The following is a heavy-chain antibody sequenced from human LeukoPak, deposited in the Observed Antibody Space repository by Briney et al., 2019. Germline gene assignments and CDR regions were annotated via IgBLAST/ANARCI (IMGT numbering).Heavy chain of an antibody. D-gene: IGHD2-21*01. V-gene: IGHV3-21*01. CDR3: ARDYMYSTL. J-gene: IGHJ4*02. CDR2: ISSSSSNI. Sequence: PGGSLRLSCAASGFTFSSYTMNWVRQAPGKGLEWVSFISSSSSNIYYADSMKGRFTISRDNAKNSLYLQMNSLRAEDTAVYYCARDYMYSTLWGQGTLVTVSS. CDR1: GFTFSSYT.